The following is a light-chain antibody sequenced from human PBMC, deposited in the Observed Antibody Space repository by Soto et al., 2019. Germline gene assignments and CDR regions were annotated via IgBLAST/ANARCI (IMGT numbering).Light chain of an antibody. CDR2: DVS. J-gene: IGKJ4*01. CDR1: QSVGWRY. Sequence: IVLTQSPGTLSLSPGERATLSCRASQSVGWRYLAWYQHKPGQAPRLLIYDVSERASHAPDRFSGSGSGTDFTLTISRLEPEDFAVYYCQHLGTFGGGTKVDIK. V-gene: IGKV3-20*01. CDR3: QHLGT.